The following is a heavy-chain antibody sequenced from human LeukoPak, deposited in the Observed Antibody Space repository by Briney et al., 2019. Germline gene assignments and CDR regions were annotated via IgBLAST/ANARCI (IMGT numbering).Heavy chain of an antibody. CDR1: GFTFSTYT. J-gene: IGHJ4*02. CDR2: ISSSSNI. V-gene: IGHV3-21*01. CDR3: ARGYQRPDY. Sequence: GGSLRPSCAASGFTFSTYTMNWVRQAPGKGLEWVSSISSSSNIYYADSVKGRFTISRDNAMNSVYLQMNSLRVEDTAVYYCARGYQRPDYWGQGTLITVSS. D-gene: IGHD2-2*01.